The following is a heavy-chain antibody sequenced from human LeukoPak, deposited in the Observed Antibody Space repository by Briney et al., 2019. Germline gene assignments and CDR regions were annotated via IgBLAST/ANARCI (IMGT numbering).Heavy chain of an antibody. J-gene: IGHJ3*02. Sequence: KAGGSLRLSCAASGFTFSSYSMNWVRQAPGKGLEWVSSISSSSSYIYYADSVKGRFTISRDNAKNSLYLQMNSLRAEDTAVYYCARDFSDAFDIWGQGTMVTVSS. D-gene: IGHD3-3*01. CDR2: ISSSSSYI. V-gene: IGHV3-21*01. CDR1: GFTFSSYS. CDR3: ARDFSDAFDI.